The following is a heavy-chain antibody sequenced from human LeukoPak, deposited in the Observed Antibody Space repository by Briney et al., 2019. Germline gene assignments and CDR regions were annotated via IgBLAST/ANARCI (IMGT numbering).Heavy chain of an antibody. CDR1: GGSVSSGNYC. V-gene: IGHV4-39*01. CDR3: ARLSKGRYFDYIFDY. CDR2: INYIGST. J-gene: IGHJ4*02. D-gene: IGHD3-9*01. Sequence: PSETLSLTCSVSGGSVSSGNYCWGWIRQPPGKGLEWIGNINYIGSTAYNPSLKSRVTMSVDTSKNQFSLKMTSVTAADTAVYYCARLSKGRYFDYIFDYWGQGTLVTVSS.